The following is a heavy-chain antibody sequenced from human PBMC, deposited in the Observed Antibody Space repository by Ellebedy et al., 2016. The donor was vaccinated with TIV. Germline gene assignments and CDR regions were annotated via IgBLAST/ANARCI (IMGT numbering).Heavy chain of an antibody. CDR1: GFTFTTYT. J-gene: IGHJ4*02. CDR2: IKQDESEI. CDR3: TRDNWGPDY. V-gene: IGHV3-7*01. Sequence: GESLKISCAASGFTFTTYTMNWVRPAPGKGLEWVANIKQDESEINYVDSVKGRFIISRDNAKKSVYLQMNSLRAEDTAMYFCTRDNWGPDYWGQGTLVTVSS. D-gene: IGHD3-16*01.